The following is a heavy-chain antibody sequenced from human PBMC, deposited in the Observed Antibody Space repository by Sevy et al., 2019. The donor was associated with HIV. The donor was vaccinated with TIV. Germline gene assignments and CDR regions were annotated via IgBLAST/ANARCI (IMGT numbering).Heavy chain of an antibody. CDR1: GVSFSDYY. CDR3: ARGPLFSPEYCSGGTWPTIDY. CDR2: VSQSGSA. V-gene: IGHV4-34*01. Sequence: SETLSLTCAVSGVSFSDYYWAWIRQPPGKGLEWIGEVSQSGSANYNPSLRSRVIMSLDTSNNHFSLKLTSVTAADTAVYYCARGPLFSPEYCSGGTWPTIDYWSPGTLVTVSS. D-gene: IGHD2-15*01. J-gene: IGHJ4*02.